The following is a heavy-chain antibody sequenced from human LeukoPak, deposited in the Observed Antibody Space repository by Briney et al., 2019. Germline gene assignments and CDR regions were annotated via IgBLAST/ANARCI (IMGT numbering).Heavy chain of an antibody. CDR1: GGSISSYY. V-gene: IGHV4-59*01. J-gene: IGHJ4*02. CDR2: IYYSGST. D-gene: IGHD6-13*01. CDR3: ARGSPIAAAGVFDY. Sequence: SETLSLTCTVSGGSISSYYWSWIRQPPGKGLEWIGYIYYSGSTNHNPSLKSRVTISVDTSKNQFSLKLSSVTAADTAVYYCARGSPIAAAGVFDYWGQGTLVTVSS.